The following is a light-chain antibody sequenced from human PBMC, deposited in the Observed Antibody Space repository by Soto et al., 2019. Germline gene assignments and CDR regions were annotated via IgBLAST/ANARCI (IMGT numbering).Light chain of an antibody. CDR3: QQYDSYRT. J-gene: IGKJ3*01. Sequence: ETVLTQSPGTLSLSPGERATLSCRASESVTGSYLAWYQQKPGQAPRLLIYGASSRATGIPDRFSGSGSETDFTLTIKRLEPEDFAVYYCQQYDSYRTFGPGTKVDIK. CDR2: GAS. V-gene: IGKV3-20*01. CDR1: ESVTGSY.